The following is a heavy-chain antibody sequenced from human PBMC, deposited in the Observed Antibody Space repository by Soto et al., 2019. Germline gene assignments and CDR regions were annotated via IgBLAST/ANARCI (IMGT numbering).Heavy chain of an antibody. Sequence: SLILSLPYTVSGGSSSSRSYYCVRIRQPPGKGLDWIGSIYYIGSTYYNPSLKSRVTISVDTSKNQFSLKLSSVTAADTAVYYCARRRGGSTYYYYYGMDVSGQGTTVTVSS. CDR3: ARRRGGSTYYYYYGMDV. V-gene: IGHV4-39*01. J-gene: IGHJ6*02. CDR1: GGSSSSRSYY. D-gene: IGHD1-26*01. CDR2: IYYIGST.